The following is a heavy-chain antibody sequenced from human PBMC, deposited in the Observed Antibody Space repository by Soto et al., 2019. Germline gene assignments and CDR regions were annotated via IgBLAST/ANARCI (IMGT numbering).Heavy chain of an antibody. D-gene: IGHD4-4*01. J-gene: IGHJ6*02. CDR3: ASLSSSDRSEVPGRPDYSNYNYYYGMDV. Sequence: GASVKVSCKASGYTFTGYYMHWVRQAPGQGLEWMGWINPNSGGTNYAQKFQGRVTMTRDTSISTAYMELSRLRSDDTVVYYCASLSSSDRSEVPGRPDYSNYNYYYGMDVWGQGTTVTVPS. CDR2: INPNSGGT. CDR1: GYTFTGYY. V-gene: IGHV1-2*02.